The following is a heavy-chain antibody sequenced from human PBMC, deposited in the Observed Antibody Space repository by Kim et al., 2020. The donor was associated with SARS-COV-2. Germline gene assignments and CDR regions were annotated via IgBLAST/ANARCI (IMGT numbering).Heavy chain of an antibody. V-gene: IGHV4-59*13. CDR1: GGSISTYY. D-gene: IGHD3-10*01. CDR3: ARAPGSGSYYVDY. CDR2: VYHSGST. J-gene: IGHJ4*02. Sequence: SETLSLTCTVSGGSISTYYWSWIRQPPGKGLEWIGYVYHSGSTNYNPSLKSRVNISVDTSKNQFSLRLSSVTAADTAVYYCARAPGSGSYYVDYWGQGT.